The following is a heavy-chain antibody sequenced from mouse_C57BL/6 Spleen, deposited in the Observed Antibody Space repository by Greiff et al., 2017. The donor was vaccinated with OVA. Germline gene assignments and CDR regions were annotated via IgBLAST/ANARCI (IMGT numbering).Heavy chain of an antibody. CDR2: INPYNGGT. Sequence: EVQLQQSGPVLVKPGASVKMSCKASGYTFTDYYMNWVKPSHGTLLEWIGVINPYNGGTSYNQMFKGKATLTVDKCSSTAYMELNRLTSEDSAVYYCARGRIYDGYYGGYFDVWGTGTTVTVSS. V-gene: IGHV1-19*01. CDR3: ARGRIYDGYYGGYFDV. J-gene: IGHJ1*03. CDR1: GYTFTDYY. D-gene: IGHD2-3*01.